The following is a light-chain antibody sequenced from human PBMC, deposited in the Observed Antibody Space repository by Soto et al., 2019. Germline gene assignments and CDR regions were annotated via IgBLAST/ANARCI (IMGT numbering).Light chain of an antibody. CDR1: QGISTY. J-gene: IGKJ4*02. Sequence: DIQLTQSPSFMSASVGDRVTITCRASQGISTYLAWYQQSPGKATTLLIYAASTLQSGVPSRFSSSGYGTEFTLTISSLQPEEFATYFCQQLYRSPLSFGGGTKVEIK. V-gene: IGKV1-9*01. CDR2: AAS. CDR3: QQLYRSPLS.